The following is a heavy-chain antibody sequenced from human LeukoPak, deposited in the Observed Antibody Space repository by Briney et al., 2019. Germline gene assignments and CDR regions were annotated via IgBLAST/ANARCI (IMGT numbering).Heavy chain of an antibody. CDR3: ARVTSYCGGDCYPSDAFDI. Sequence: GAPVKVSCKASGYTFTGYYMHWVRQAPGQGLEWMGWINPNSGDTNYAQKFQGRVTMTRDTSISTAYMELRRLRSDDTVVYYCARVTSYCGGDCYPSDAFDIWGQGTMVTVSS. V-gene: IGHV1-2*02. CDR1: GYTFTGYY. J-gene: IGHJ3*02. D-gene: IGHD2-21*02. CDR2: INPNSGDT.